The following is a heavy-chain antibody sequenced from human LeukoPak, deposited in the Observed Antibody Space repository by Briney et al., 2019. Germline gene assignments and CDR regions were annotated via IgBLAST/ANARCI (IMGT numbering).Heavy chain of an antibody. D-gene: IGHD5/OR15-5a*01. CDR1: GGSISSSSKY. V-gene: IGHV4-39*01. Sequence: SETLSLTCTVSGGSISSSSKYWGWTRQSPGKGLEWIGNFFYSGSTYCNPSLKSRVTISVDTSKNQFSLNLRSVTAADTAVYYCARHLGMSTLDYWGQGTLVTVSS. CDR2: FFYSGST. CDR3: ARHLGMSTLDY. J-gene: IGHJ4*02.